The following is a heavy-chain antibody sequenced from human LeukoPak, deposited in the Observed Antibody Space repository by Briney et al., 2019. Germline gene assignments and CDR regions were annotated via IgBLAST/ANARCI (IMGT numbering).Heavy chain of an antibody. CDR1: GGSISSYY. CDR3: ARDRGSGYDINWFDP. CDR2: IYTSGST. Sequence: SETLSLTCTVSGGSISSYYWSWIRQPAGKGLEWIGRIYTSGSTNYNPSLKSRVTMSVDTFKNQFSLKLSSVTAAHTAVYYFARDRGSGYDINWFDPWGQGTLVTVSS. D-gene: IGHD5-12*01. V-gene: IGHV4-4*07. J-gene: IGHJ5*02.